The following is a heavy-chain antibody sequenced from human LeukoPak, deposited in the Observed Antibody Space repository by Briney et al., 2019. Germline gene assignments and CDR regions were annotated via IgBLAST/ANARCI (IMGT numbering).Heavy chain of an antibody. J-gene: IGHJ6*02. CDR2: MHPNSRGD. Sequence: ASVKVSCKASGYTFTAYYMPTVRQSPGQGLEWMGWMHPNSRGDNSAQKFQGRVTMTRDTSISTAYMELSRLRSDDTAVYYCARYTSPPAGYSSSWYKNYYYFYGMDVWGQGTTVTVSS. CDR1: GYTFTAYY. D-gene: IGHD6-13*01. CDR3: ARYTSPPAGYSSSWYKNYYYFYGMDV. V-gene: IGHV1-2*02.